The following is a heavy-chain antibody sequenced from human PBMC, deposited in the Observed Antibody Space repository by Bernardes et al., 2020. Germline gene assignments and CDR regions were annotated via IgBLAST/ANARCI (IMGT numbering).Heavy chain of an antibody. CDR3: ARGIGYCSGGSCYYNWFDP. CDR1: GFTFSSYS. Sequence: SLRLSCAASGFTFSSYSMNWVRQAPGKGLEWVSSISSSSSYIYYADSVKGRFTISRDNAKNSLYLQMNSLRAEDTAVYYCARGIGYCSGGSCYYNWFDPWGQGTLVTVSS. J-gene: IGHJ5*02. D-gene: IGHD2-15*01. V-gene: IGHV3-21*01. CDR2: ISSSSSYI.